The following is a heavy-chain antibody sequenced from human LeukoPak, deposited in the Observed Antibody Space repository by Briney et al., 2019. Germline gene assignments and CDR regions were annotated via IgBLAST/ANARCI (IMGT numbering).Heavy chain of an antibody. CDR3: ARDIVRGAPDYFDY. J-gene: IGHJ4*02. V-gene: IGHV3-7*01. CDR2: MYQDGSEK. Sequence: GGSLRLSCAASGFIFSSYWVTWVRQAPGKGLEWVANMYQDGSEKYYVDSVKGRFTISRDNAKNSLYLQMNSLRAEDTAIYYCARDIVRGAPDYFDYWGQGTLFTVSS. D-gene: IGHD3-10*01. CDR1: GFIFSSYW.